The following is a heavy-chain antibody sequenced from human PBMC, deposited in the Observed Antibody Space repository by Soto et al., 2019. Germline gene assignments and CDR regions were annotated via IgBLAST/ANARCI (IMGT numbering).Heavy chain of an antibody. CDR1: GFTFSSYA. J-gene: IGHJ4*02. CDR2: ISSNGGST. D-gene: IGHD2-15*01. CDR3: ARDRLPKGGGLSDY. V-gene: IGHV3-64*01. Sequence: EVQLVESGGGLVQPGGSLRLSCAASGFTFSSYAMHWVRQAPGKGLEYVSAISSNGGSTYYANSVKGRFTISRDNSKNTLYLQMGSLRAEEMAVYYCARDRLPKGGGLSDYWGREPWSPSPQ.